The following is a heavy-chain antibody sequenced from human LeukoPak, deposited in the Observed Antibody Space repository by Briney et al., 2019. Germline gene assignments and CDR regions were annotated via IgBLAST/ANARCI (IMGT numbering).Heavy chain of an antibody. D-gene: IGHD1-26*01. CDR1: GYTFTSYD. CDR2: MNPNSGNT. CDR3: ARGPSELGAFGI. V-gene: IGHV1-8*03. Sequence: ASVKVSCKASGYTFTSYDINWVRQATGQGLEWMGWMNPNSGNTGYAQKFQGRVTITRNTSISTAYMELSSLRSEDTAVYYCARGPSELGAFGIWGQGTMVTVSS. J-gene: IGHJ3*02.